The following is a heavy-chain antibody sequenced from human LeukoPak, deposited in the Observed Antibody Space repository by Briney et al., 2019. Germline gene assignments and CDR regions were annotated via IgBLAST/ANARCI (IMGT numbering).Heavy chain of an antibody. J-gene: IGHJ4*02. CDR3: ARVVGATTGGLVRYYFDY. CDR1: GGSISSSSYY. CDR2: IYYSGST. Sequence: PSETLSLTCTVSGGSISSSSYYWGWIRQPPGKGLEWIGSIYYSGSTYYNPSLKSRVTISVDTSKNQFSPKLSSVTAADTAVYYCARVVGATTGGLVRYYFDYWVQGTLVTVSS. V-gene: IGHV4-39*07. D-gene: IGHD1-26*01.